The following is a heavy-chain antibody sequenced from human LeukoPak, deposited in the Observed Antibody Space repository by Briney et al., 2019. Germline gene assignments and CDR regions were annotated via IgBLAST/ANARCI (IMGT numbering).Heavy chain of an antibody. CDR3: ARGGTRYYFDY. V-gene: IGHV3-66*01. CDR1: GFTFSNYV. J-gene: IGHJ4*02. Sequence: QPGGSLRLSCAASGFTFSNYVMHWVRQAPGKGLEWVSVIYSGGSTYYADSVKGRFTISRDNSKNTLYLQMNSLRAEDTAVYYCARGGTRYYFDYWGQGTLVTVSS. CDR2: IYSGGST. D-gene: IGHD3-16*01.